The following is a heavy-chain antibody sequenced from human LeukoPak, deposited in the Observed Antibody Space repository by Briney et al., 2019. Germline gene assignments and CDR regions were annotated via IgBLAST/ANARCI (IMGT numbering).Heavy chain of an antibody. D-gene: IGHD5-24*01. V-gene: IGHV4-30-4*01. Sequence: SQTLSLTCTVSGGSINSGDYYWSWIRQPPGRGLEWIGYIYYSGSTSYNPSLKSRVTISVDTSKNQFSLKLSSVTAADTAVYYCARAPVEMATILNYDYWGQGTLVTVSS. CDR2: IYYSGST. CDR3: ARAPVEMATILNYDY. J-gene: IGHJ4*02. CDR1: GGSINSGDYY.